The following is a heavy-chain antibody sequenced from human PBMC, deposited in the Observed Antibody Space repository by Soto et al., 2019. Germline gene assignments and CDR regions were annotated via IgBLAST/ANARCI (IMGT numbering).Heavy chain of an antibody. CDR3: ARDLGLGDFTSFDP. Sequence: PGGSLRLSCAASGFTFSSYEMNWVRQAPGKGLEWVSYISSSGSTIYYADSVRGRFTISRDNAKNSVHLQMNSLRSDDTAVYYCARDLGLGDFTSFDPWGQGTLVTVSS. J-gene: IGHJ5*02. D-gene: IGHD3-3*01. V-gene: IGHV3-48*03. CDR2: ISSSGSTI. CDR1: GFTFSSYE.